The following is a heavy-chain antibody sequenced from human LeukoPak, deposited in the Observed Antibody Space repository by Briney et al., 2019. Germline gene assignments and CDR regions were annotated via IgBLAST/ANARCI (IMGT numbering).Heavy chain of an antibody. V-gene: IGHV3-21*01. CDR3: ARGVSGAAYFNYFTDA. CDR2: ITSGSSHI. D-gene: IGHD2-8*01. Sequence: GGSLRLSCAASGFSFNSYSMNWVRQAPGKELEWVSSITSGSSHIYYADSMKGRFTISRDNAKKSVYLQMDSLRTEDTAVYYCARGVSGAAYFNYFTDAWGKGTTVTVSS. J-gene: IGHJ6*03. CDR1: GFSFNSYS.